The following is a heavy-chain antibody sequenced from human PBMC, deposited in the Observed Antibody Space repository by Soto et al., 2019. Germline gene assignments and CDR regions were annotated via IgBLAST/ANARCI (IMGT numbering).Heavy chain of an antibody. V-gene: IGHV3-9*01. D-gene: IGHD2-15*01. J-gene: IGHJ4*02. CDR3: ARAPTGGTWPVYFDW. CDR2: INWNGNYI. Sequence: VQLVESGGGLVQPGRSLRLSCTASAFTFGDFAMHWVRQVPGKGLEWVSGINWNGNYIGYADSVKGRFTVSSDNAKNSQYLQMNSLRPEDTALYFCARAPTGGTWPVYFDWWGRGTLVTVSS. CDR1: AFTFGDFA.